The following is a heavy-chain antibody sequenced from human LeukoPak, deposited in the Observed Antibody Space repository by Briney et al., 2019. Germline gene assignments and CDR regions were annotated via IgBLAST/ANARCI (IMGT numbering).Heavy chain of an antibody. Sequence: SETLSLTCAVHGGSFSGYYWSWIRQPPGKGLEWIGEINHSGSTNYNPSLKSRVTISVDTSKNQFSLKLSSVTAADTAVYYCARNRRYWGQGTLVTVSS. CDR3: ARNRRY. CDR1: GGSFSGYY. CDR2: INHSGST. J-gene: IGHJ4*02. V-gene: IGHV4-34*01.